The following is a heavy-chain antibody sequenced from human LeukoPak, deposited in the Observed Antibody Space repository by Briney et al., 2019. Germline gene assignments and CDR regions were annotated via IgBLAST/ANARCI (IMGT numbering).Heavy chain of an antibody. D-gene: IGHD4-17*01. CDR1: DDSFSSHY. Sequence: SETLSLTCAVSDDSFSSHYWTWIRQPPGKGLEWIGYISYIGSTNYNPSLKSRVTISIDTSKNQFSLKLSSVTAADAAVYYCARDLVTVTKGFDIWGQGTMVSVSS. CDR3: ARDLVTVTKGFDI. J-gene: IGHJ3*02. V-gene: IGHV4-59*11. CDR2: ISYIGST.